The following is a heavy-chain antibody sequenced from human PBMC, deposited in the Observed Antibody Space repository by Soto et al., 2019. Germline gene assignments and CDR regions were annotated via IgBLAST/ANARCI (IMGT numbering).Heavy chain of an antibody. D-gene: IGHD2-21*02. Sequence: QVQLQESGPGLVKPSETLSLTCTVSGGSISSYYWSWIRQPPGKGLEWIGYIAYSGKTNYNPSLKRRVTISVDTSEKRFSLKLSSVTAADTAVYYCAGSLAHCGGDCYLTPWGQGTRVTVSS. CDR1: GGSISSYY. CDR3: AGSLAHCGGDCYLTP. J-gene: IGHJ5*02. V-gene: IGHV4-59*01. CDR2: IAYSGKT.